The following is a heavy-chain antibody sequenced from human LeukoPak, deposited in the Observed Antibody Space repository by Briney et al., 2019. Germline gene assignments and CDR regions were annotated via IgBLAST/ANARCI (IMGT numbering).Heavy chain of an antibody. CDR3: ARGLRVGYCSSTSCYHFDY. Sequence: SETLSLTCTVSGGSISSYYWSWIRQPPGKGLEWIGYIYYSGSTNYNPSLKSRVTISVDTSKNQFSLKLSSVTAADTAVYYCARGLRVGYCSSTSCYHFDYWGQGTLVTVSS. J-gene: IGHJ4*02. CDR1: GGSISSYY. V-gene: IGHV4-59*01. D-gene: IGHD2-2*01. CDR2: IYYSGST.